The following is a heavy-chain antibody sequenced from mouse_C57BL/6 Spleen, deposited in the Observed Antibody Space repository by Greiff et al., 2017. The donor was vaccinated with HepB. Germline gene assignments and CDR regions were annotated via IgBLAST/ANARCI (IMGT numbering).Heavy chain of an antibody. CDR3: TGLRRRYFDV. CDR1: GFNIKDDY. V-gene: IGHV14-4*01. J-gene: IGHJ1*03. D-gene: IGHD2-4*01. CDR2: IDPENGDT. Sequence: EVQLQQSGAELVRPGASVKLSCTASGFNIKDDYMHWVKQRPEQGLEWIGWIDPENGDTEYASKFQGKATITADTSSNTAYLQLSSLTSEDTAVYYCTGLRRRYFDVWGTGTTVTVSS.